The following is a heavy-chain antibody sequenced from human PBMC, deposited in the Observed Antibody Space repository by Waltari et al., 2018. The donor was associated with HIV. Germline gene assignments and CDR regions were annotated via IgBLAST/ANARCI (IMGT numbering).Heavy chain of an antibody. V-gene: IGHV4-31*03. Sequence: QVQLQESGPGLVKPSETLSLTCTVSGGSISSGGYYWSWIRQHPGKGLEWIAYIYYTGSTYYNPSLKSRVAISVDTSRNQFSLKLSSVTAADTAVYYCARALLEMATLTLYYFDFWGQGTLVTVSS. CDR3: ARALLEMATLTLYYFDF. CDR2: IYYTGST. J-gene: IGHJ4*02. CDR1: GGSISSGGYY. D-gene: IGHD5-12*01.